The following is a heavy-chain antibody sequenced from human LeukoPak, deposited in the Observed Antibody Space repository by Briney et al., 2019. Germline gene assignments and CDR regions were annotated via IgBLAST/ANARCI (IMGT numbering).Heavy chain of an antibody. CDR2: XXXSGGST. V-gene: IGHV3-23*01. CDR3: VRDRGYCSGGTCYALWDY. Sequence: GGSLRLSCAXSXXXFSXXXXSWVXXXXXXXXXXXXXXXXSGGSTYYADSVKGRFTISRDNSKNTLYLQMNSLRAEDTAMYYCVRDRGYCSGGTCYALWDYWGQGTLVTVSS. CDR1: XXXFSXXX. J-gene: IGHJ4*02. D-gene: IGHD2-15*01.